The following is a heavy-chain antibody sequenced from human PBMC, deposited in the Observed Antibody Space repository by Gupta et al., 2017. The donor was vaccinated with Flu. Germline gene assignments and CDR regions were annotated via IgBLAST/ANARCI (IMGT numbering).Heavy chain of an antibody. J-gene: IGHJ4*02. CDR2: ISDSGRSA. CDR3: AKDRVGSSWQELDY. CDR1: YA. D-gene: IGHD6-13*01. Sequence: YAMSWVRQTPGRGLEWVSAISDSGRSAFYADSVQGRFTTSRDNSKNTLYLHMDILRVEDTAVYFCAKDRVGSSWQELDYWGQGTLVTVSS. V-gene: IGHV3-23*01.